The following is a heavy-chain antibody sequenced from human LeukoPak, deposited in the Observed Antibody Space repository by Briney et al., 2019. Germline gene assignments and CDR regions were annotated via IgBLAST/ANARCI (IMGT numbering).Heavy chain of an antibody. J-gene: IGHJ4*02. V-gene: IGHV1-18*01. D-gene: IGHD3-9*01. Sequence: ASVKVSCKASGYMFNLYGISWVRQAPGQGLEWMAWTSVNNGDTKYGQKFQGRVTVTTDTSTSTVYLELRSLRPDDTAVYYCARSKDILTGYCFDYWGQGTLVTVSS. CDR2: TSVNNGDT. CDR1: GYMFNLYG. CDR3: ARSKDILTGYCFDY.